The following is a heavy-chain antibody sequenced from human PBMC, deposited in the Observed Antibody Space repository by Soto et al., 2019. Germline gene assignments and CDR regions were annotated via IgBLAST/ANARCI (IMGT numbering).Heavy chain of an antibody. CDR2: INYRWPA. CDR1: GASITTSTSF. D-gene: IGHD3-10*01. CDR3: GKYYMPRPGFDA. V-gene: IGHV4-39*02. J-gene: IGHJ5*02. Sequence: SETLSLTCSVSGASITTSTSFWGWLRQSPGRGLEWIATINYRWPAEYNPSLTSRVTISVDRSRNVLSLQMTYVTGPDPAVSFCGKYYMPRPGFDAWGQGTLVTVSS.